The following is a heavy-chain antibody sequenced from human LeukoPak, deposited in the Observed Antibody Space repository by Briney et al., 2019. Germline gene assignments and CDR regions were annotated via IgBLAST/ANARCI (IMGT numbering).Heavy chain of an antibody. D-gene: IGHD3-22*01. CDR3: ARDNHYYESSGPDY. CDR2: IYDSGST. Sequence: SETLSLTCTVSGGSISSGNYYWSWIRQPPGKGLEWIGYIYDSGSTDYNPSLRGRVTISIDTSKNQFSLQLSSVSATDTAVYYCARDNHYYESSGPDYWGQGTLVTVSS. V-gene: IGHV4-30-4*01. CDR1: GGSISSGNYY. J-gene: IGHJ4*02.